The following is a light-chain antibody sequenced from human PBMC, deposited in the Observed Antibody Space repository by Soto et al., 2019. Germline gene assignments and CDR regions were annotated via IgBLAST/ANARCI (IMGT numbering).Light chain of an antibody. Sequence: DIQMTQSPSSLSASVGDRVTITCRASQSIKNYLNWYQQKPGKAPKLLIYAASSLQSGVPSRFSGSGSGTDFTLTISSLQPEDFANYYCQQSYTTPITFGQGTKVEIK. CDR2: AAS. CDR3: QQSYTTPIT. J-gene: IGKJ1*01. CDR1: QSIKNY. V-gene: IGKV1-39*01.